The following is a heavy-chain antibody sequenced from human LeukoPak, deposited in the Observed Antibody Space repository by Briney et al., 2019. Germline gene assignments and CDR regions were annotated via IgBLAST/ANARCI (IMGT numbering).Heavy chain of an antibody. CDR3: AMAGYGDYDWFDP. Sequence: SETLSLTCAVSGYSISSGYYWGWIRQPPGKGLEWIGSIYHSGSTYYNPSLKSRLTISVDTSKNQFSLKLSSVTAADTAVYYCAMAGYGDYDWFDPWGQGTLVSVSS. D-gene: IGHD4-17*01. V-gene: IGHV4-38-2*01. CDR2: IYHSGST. J-gene: IGHJ5*02. CDR1: GYSISSGYY.